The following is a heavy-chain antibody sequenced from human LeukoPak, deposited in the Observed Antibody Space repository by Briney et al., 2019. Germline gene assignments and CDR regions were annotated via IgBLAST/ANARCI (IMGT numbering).Heavy chain of an antibody. CDR3: ARVAKYDFWSDDSPFDY. CDR1: RGSISAYY. CDR2: IYYSGST. Sequence: SETLSLTCTVSRGSISAYYWSWIRQPPGRGLQWIGNIYYSGSTNYNPSLKGRVTISVDTSKAQFSLKLSSVTAADTGIYYCARVAKYDFWSDDSPFDYWGQGTLVTVSS. D-gene: IGHD3-3*01. V-gene: IGHV4-59*01. J-gene: IGHJ4*02.